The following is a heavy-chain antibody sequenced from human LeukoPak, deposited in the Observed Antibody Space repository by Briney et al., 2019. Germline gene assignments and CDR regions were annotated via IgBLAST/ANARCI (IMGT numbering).Heavy chain of an antibody. CDR2: IYYSGST. V-gene: IGHV4-59*01. D-gene: IGHD5-18*01. J-gene: IGHJ5*02. Sequence: SETLSLTCTVSGGSISSYYWSWIRQSPGKGLEWIGYIYYSGSTNYNPSLKSRVTISVDTSKNQFSLKLSSVTAADTAVYCCARGDTASPDNWFDPWGQGTLVTVSS. CDR3: ARGDTASPDNWFDP. CDR1: GGSISSYY.